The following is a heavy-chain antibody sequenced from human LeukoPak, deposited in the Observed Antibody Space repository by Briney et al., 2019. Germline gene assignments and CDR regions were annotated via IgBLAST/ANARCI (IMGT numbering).Heavy chain of an antibody. Sequence: PETLSLTCTVSGGSIGSGGYFWGWIRQPPGKGLEWIGSINYDGITYYNPSLKSRVTISVDTSKNQFSLKVGSVTAADTAVYYCTREIVPGIIHWGQGTLVTVSS. CDR1: GGSIGSGGYF. CDR3: TREIVPGIIH. V-gene: IGHV4-39*07. J-gene: IGHJ4*02. D-gene: IGHD1-14*01. CDR2: INYDGIT.